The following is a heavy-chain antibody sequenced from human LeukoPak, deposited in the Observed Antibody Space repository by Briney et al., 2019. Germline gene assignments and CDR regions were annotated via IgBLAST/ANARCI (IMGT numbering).Heavy chain of an antibody. Sequence: ASVKVSCKASGYTFTGYYMHWVRQAPGQGLEWMGWINPNSGGTNYAQKFQGRVTMTRDTSISTAYMELSRLRSDDTAAYYCARSKVGIAVAGPDFDYWGQGTLVTVSS. D-gene: IGHD6-19*01. V-gene: IGHV1-2*02. CDR2: INPNSGGT. J-gene: IGHJ4*02. CDR3: ARSKVGIAVAGPDFDY. CDR1: GYTFTGYY.